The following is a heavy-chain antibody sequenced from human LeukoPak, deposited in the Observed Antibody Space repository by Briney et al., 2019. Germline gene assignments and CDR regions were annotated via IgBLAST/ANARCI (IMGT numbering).Heavy chain of an antibody. V-gene: IGHV4-39*07. CDR3: ARAAYSSGWYAGD. Sequence: SETLSLTCTVSGGSISSSSYYWGWIRQPPGKGLEWIGSIYYSGSTYYNPSLKSRVTISVDTSKNQFSLKLSSVTAADTAVYYCARAAYSSGWYAGDWGQGTLVTVSS. J-gene: IGHJ4*02. CDR2: IYYSGST. D-gene: IGHD6-19*01. CDR1: GGSISSSSYY.